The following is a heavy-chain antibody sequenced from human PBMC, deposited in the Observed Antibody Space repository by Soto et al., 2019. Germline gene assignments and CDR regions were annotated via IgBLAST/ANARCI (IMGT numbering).Heavy chain of an antibody. V-gene: IGHV3-23*01. Sequence: GGSLRLSCAACGFTFNNYSLNWVRQAPWKGLEWVSSISGTGGSTFYAGSAKGRFTISRDNSKNTLFLQMTSLRAEDTAVYYCGKGNSKWGTGDAFDICGQRTMVAVSS. D-gene: IGHD7-27*01. J-gene: IGHJ3*02. CDR1: GFTFNNYS. CDR3: GKGNSKWGTGDAFDI. CDR2: ISGTGGST.